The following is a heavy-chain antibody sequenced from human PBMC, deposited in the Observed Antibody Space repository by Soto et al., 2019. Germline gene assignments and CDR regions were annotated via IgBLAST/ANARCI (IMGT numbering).Heavy chain of an antibody. V-gene: IGHV3-23*01. CDR1: GFTFSSYA. CDR3: AKDSLDDDSNGYYRHPSWFDP. J-gene: IGHJ5*02. Sequence: GGSLRLSCAASGFTFSSYAMSWVRQAPGKGLEWVSAISGSGGSTYYADSVKGRFTISRDNSKNTLYLQMNSLRAEDTAVYYCAKDSLDDDSNGYYRHPSWFDPWGQGTLVTVSS. CDR2: ISGSGGST. D-gene: IGHD3-22*01.